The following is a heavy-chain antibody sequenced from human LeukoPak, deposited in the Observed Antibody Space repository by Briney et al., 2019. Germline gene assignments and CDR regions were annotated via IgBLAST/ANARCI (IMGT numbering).Heavy chain of an antibody. CDR2: IKSKPDGGTT. J-gene: IGHJ4*02. CDR1: GFTFSNAW. Sequence: PGGSLRLSCAGAGFTFSNAWMNWVRQAPGKGLEWVGRIKSKPDGGTTDYAAPAKGRCTISRDDSKNTVYLQMNSLRAKDTAVYYCARENTSRDYWGQGILVIFSS. D-gene: IGHD2/OR15-2a*01. CDR3: ARENTSRDY. V-gene: IGHV3-15*01.